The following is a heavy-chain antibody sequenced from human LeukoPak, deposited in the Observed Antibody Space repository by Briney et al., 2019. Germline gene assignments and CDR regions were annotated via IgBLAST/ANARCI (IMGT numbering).Heavy chain of an antibody. D-gene: IGHD6-6*01. Sequence: GASVKVSCKVSGYTFTSYDINWVRQATGQGLEWMGGMNPNSGNTGNAQKFQGRVTMTRNTSISTAYMELSSLRSEDTAVDYWAGGDEYSSSSVSYYGMDVWGQGTTVTVSS. V-gene: IGHV1-8*01. J-gene: IGHJ6*02. CDR2: MNPNSGNT. CDR1: GYTFTSYD. CDR3: AGGDEYSSSSVSYYGMDV.